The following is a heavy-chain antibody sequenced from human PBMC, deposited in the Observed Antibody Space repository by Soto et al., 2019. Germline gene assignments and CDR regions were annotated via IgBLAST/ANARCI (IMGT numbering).Heavy chain of an antibody. CDR1: GYTFSTHA. J-gene: IGHJ6*02. D-gene: IGHD1-1*01. CDR2: IHGGTGQT. CDR3: ARGKGMEENYYYYGLDI. V-gene: IGHV1-3*01. Sequence: ASVKVSCKASGYTFSTHAMHWVRQAPGQSLEWMGWIHGGTGQTKHSHRYQDRVSITRDTSASTAYIELSSLRSEDTAVYYCARGKGMEENYYYYGLDIWGQGTTVTVSS.